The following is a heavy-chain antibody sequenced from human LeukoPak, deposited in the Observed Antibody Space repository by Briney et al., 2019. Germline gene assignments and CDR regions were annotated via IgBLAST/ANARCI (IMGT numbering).Heavy chain of an antibody. Sequence: PGGSLRLSCAASGFTFSSYSMHWVRQAPGKGLEYVSVISSDGDNTYYADSVKGRFTISRDNSKNTLYLQMGSLRAGDTAVYYCVRAALEYCGGDCLDYWGQGTLVTVPS. CDR3: VRAALEYCGGDCLDY. J-gene: IGHJ4*02. D-gene: IGHD2-21*01. V-gene: IGHV3-64*02. CDR1: GFTFSSYS. CDR2: ISSDGDNT.